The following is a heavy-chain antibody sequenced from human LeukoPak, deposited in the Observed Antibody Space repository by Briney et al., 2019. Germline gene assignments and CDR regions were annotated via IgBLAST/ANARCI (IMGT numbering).Heavy chain of an antibody. D-gene: IGHD3-3*02. CDR2: INHSGST. CDR3: ARGARIFGVVVRRASWFDP. Sequence: PSETLSLTCAVYVESFSGYYWSCIRQPPGKGLEWIGEINHSGSTNYNPSLKSRVTISVDTSKNQFSLKLSSVTAEDKAVYYCARGARIFGVVVRRASWFDPWGQGTLVTVSS. CDR1: VESFSGYY. J-gene: IGHJ5*02. V-gene: IGHV4-34*01.